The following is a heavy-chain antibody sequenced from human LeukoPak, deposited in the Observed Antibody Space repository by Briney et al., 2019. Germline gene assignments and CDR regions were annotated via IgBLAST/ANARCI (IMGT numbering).Heavy chain of an antibody. CDR3: AREEGFWSGYHDRDV. CDR1: GGSISSSSYY. V-gene: IGHV4-39*02. CDR2: IYYSGST. D-gene: IGHD3-3*01. J-gene: IGHJ6*02. Sequence: SETLSLTCTVSGGSISSSSYYWGWIRQPPGKGLEWIGSIYYSGSTYYNPSLKRRVTISVDTSKNQFSLKLSSVTAADTAVYYCAREEGFWSGYHDRDVWGQGTTVTVSS.